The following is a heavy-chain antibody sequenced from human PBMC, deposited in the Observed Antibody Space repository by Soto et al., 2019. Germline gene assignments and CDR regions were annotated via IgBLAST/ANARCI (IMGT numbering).Heavy chain of an antibody. CDR2: IGANNGNT. V-gene: IGHV1-18*01. Sequence: ASVKVSCKASGYTFTSYGISWVRQAPGQGLEWMGWIGANNGNTKYAQKLQGRVTMTTDTSTSTAYMELRSLRSDDTAVYYCAKEYCDSSRCFLPDYWGQGALVTVSS. CDR1: GYTFTSYG. J-gene: IGHJ4*02. D-gene: IGHD2-2*01. CDR3: AKEYCDSSRCFLPDY.